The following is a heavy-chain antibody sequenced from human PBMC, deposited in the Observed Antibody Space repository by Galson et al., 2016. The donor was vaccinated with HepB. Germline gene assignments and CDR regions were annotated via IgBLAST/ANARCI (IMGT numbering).Heavy chain of an antibody. Sequence: TLSLTCSVSGGSISSGGYYWSWIRQHPGKGLEWIGYIFYSGSSYYNPYLKSRVTISVDTSKNQFSLKLSSVTAADTDVYHCTSGLVRGVISFWGQGFLVSVSS. CDR1: GGSISSGGYY. J-gene: IGHJ4*02. CDR2: IFYSGSS. D-gene: IGHD3-10*01. CDR3: TSGLVRGVISF. V-gene: IGHV4-31*03.